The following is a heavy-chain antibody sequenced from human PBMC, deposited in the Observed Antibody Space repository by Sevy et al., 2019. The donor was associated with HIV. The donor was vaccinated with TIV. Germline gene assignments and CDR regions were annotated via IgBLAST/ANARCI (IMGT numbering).Heavy chain of an antibody. Sequence: GGSLRLSCVASGFTFSTYDMHWVRQVTGKGLEWVSGIGTLTDTYYPDSVKGRFIISRENAKNSSYLQMNSLRAGETAVYYCARACAAAGGKSGPIDAFDIWGQGTLVTVSS. CDR1: GFTFSTYD. CDR2: IGTLTDT. V-gene: IGHV3-13*01. J-gene: IGHJ3*02. D-gene: IGHD6-13*01. CDR3: ARACAAAGGKSGPIDAFDI.